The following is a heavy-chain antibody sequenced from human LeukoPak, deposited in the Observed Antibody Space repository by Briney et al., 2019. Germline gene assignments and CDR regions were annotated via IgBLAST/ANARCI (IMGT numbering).Heavy chain of an antibody. Sequence: ASVKVSCKASGYTFTSYDINWVRQATGQGLEWMGWMNPNSGNTGYAQKFQGRVTMTRNTSTSTAYMELSSLRSEDTAVYYCARGGWIQLWLSDYYYMDVWGKGTTVTISS. CDR3: ARGGWIQLWLSDYYYMDV. CDR2: MNPNSGNT. CDR1: GYTFTSYD. J-gene: IGHJ6*03. D-gene: IGHD5-18*01. V-gene: IGHV1-8*01.